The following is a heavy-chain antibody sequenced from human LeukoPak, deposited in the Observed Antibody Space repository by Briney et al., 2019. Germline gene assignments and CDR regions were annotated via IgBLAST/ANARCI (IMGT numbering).Heavy chain of an antibody. Sequence: SETPSLTCAVYGGSFSGYHWSWIRQPPGKGLEWIGEINHSGSTNYNPSLKSRVAISVDTSKNQFSLKLSSVTAADTAVYYCARIPDYYYYYMDVWGKGTTVTVSS. D-gene: IGHD2-21*01. CDR2: INHSGST. J-gene: IGHJ6*03. CDR1: GGSFSGYH. V-gene: IGHV4-34*01. CDR3: ARIPDYYYYYMDV.